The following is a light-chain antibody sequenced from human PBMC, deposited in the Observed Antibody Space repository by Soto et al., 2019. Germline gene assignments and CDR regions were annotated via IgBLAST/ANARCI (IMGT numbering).Light chain of an antibody. CDR3: QQYGSSSIT. CDR1: QSVSSSY. CDR2: GAS. Sequence: SPGTPSLSPGERATLSCRASQSVSSSYLAWYQQKPGQAPRLLIYGASSRATGIPDRFSGSGSGTDFTLTISRLEPEDFAVYYCQQYGSSSITFGQGTRLEIK. V-gene: IGKV3-20*01. J-gene: IGKJ5*01.